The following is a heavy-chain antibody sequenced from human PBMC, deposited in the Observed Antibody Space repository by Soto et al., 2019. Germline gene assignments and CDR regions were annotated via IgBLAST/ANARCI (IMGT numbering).Heavy chain of an antibody. D-gene: IGHD6-13*01. CDR1: GFTFSDYY. CDR3: ARGIAAAGPKLDY. CDR2: ISSATTTI. J-gene: IGHJ4*02. Sequence: GGSLRLSCAASGFTFSDYYMSWIRQAPGKGLEWVSYISSATTTIYYADSVKGRFTISRDNAKNSLYLKMNSLRADDTAVYYCARGIAAAGPKLDYWGQGTLVTVSS. V-gene: IGHV3-11*04.